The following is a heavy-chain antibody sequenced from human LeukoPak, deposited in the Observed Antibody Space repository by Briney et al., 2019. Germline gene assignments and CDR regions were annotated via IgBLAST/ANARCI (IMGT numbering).Heavy chain of an antibody. V-gene: IGHV1-18*01. Sequence: ASVKVSCKASGYTFTSYGFTWVRQAPGQGLEWMGWISGYNGNTNYAQKFQGRVTMTRDTSISTAYMELSRLRSDDTAVYYCARGSVRYDSSGYHFFDYWGQGTLVTVSS. CDR3: ARGSVRYDSSGYHFFDY. CDR2: ISGYNGNT. CDR1: GYTFTSYG. D-gene: IGHD3-22*01. J-gene: IGHJ4*02.